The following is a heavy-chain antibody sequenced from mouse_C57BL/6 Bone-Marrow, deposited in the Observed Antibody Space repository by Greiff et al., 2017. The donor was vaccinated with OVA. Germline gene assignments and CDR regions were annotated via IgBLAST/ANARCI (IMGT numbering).Heavy chain of an antibody. CDR1: GYTFTSYW. CDR2: IDPSDSYT. J-gene: IGHJ1*03. Sequence: QVQLQQPGAELVRPGTSVKLSCKASGYTFTSYWMHWVKQRPGQGLEWIGVIDPSDSYTNYNQKFKGKATLHVDTYSSPAYMQLSSLTSEDTAVYYCASDNSNYVYWYFDVWGTGTTVTVSS. V-gene: IGHV1-59*01. CDR3: ASDNSNYVYWYFDV. D-gene: IGHD2-5*01.